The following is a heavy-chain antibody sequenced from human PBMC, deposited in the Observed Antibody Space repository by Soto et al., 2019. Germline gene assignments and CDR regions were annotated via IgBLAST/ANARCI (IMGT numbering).Heavy chain of an antibody. J-gene: IGHJ6*02. Sequence: PSETLSLTCTASGGSISSGDYYWSWIRQPPGKGLEWIGYIYYSGTTYYNPSLKSRVTISVDTSKNQFSLKVSSVTAADTAVYYCARALIQLWPHYYYGMDVWGEGTTVTVS. D-gene: IGHD5-18*01. CDR1: GGSISSGDYY. CDR2: IYYSGTT. CDR3: ARALIQLWPHYYYGMDV. V-gene: IGHV4-30-4*01.